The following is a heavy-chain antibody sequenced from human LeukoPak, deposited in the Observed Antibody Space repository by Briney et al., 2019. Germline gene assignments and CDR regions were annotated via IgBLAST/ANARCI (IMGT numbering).Heavy chain of an antibody. Sequence: ASVKVSCKASGYTFTGYYMHWVRQAPGQGLEWMGWINPNSGGTNYAQKFQGRVTMTRDTSISTAYMELSRLRSDDTAVYSCASAWGDWLLPIEYFQHWGQGTLVTVSS. V-gene: IGHV1-2*02. J-gene: IGHJ1*01. D-gene: IGHD3-9*01. CDR2: INPNSGGT. CDR3: ASAWGDWLLPIEYFQH. CDR1: GYTFTGYY.